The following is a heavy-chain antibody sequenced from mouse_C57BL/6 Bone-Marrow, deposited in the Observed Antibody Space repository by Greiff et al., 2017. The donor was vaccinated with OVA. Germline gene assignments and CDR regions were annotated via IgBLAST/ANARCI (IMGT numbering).Heavy chain of an antibody. Sequence: VQLVESGAELVKPGASVKMSCKASGYTFTSYWITWVKQRPGQGLEWIGDIYPGSGSTNYNEKFKSKATLTVDTSSSTAYMQLSSLTSEDSAVYYCARGDYPVYFDYWGQGTTLTVSS. V-gene: IGHV1-55*01. D-gene: IGHD5-5*01. CDR1: GYTFTSYW. CDR3: ARGDYPVYFDY. J-gene: IGHJ2*01. CDR2: IYPGSGST.